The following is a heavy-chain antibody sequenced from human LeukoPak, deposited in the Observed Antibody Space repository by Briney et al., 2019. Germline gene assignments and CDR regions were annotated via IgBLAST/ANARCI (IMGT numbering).Heavy chain of an antibody. D-gene: IGHD6-6*01. CDR3: ARGGLQGVLYGSSSFWFDP. CDR2: IIPIFGTA. J-gene: IGHJ5*02. V-gene: IGHV1-69*05. CDR1: GGTFISHA. Sequence: SVKVSCKASGGTFISHAISWVRQAPGQGLEWMGRIIPIFGTANYAQKFVGRVTINTEESTSTAYMELSSLRSEDTAVYYCARGGLQGVLYGSSSFWFDPWGQGTLVTVSS.